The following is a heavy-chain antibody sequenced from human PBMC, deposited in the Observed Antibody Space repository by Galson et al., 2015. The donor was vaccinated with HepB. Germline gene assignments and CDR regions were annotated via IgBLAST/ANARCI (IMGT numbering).Heavy chain of an antibody. CDR3: AREVAFGGSDY. CDR1: GYTFTSYR. V-gene: IGHV1-18*04. J-gene: IGHJ4*02. D-gene: IGHD3-10*01. Sequence: SVKVSCKASGYTFTSYRMAWVRQAPGQGLERLGWISTYNGDIKSAQKVQGRVTMTTDTSTSTAYLELRSLRSDDTAVYYCAREVAFGGSDYWGQGTLVTVSS. CDR2: ISTYNGDI.